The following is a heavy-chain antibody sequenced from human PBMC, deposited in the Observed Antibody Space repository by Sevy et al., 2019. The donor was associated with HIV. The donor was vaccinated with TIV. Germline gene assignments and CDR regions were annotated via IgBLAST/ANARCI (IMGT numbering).Heavy chain of an antibody. CDR3: ARGGSTVGY. J-gene: IGHJ4*02. CDR2: INQHGSDK. CDR1: GFTFSSYW. D-gene: IGHD4-17*01. Sequence: GGSLRLSCVASGFTFSSYWMSWVRQAPGKGLEWVANINQHGSDKYYVDSVKGRFTISRDKAKNSLYLQMNSLRAEDTAVYYCARGGSTVGYWGQGTLVTVSS. V-gene: IGHV3-7*01.